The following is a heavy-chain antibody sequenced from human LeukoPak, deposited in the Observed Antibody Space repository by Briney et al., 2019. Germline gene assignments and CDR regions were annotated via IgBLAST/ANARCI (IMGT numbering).Heavy chain of an antibody. V-gene: IGHV3-30*18. J-gene: IGHJ4*02. CDR3: AKKLWFGESYYFDY. D-gene: IGHD3-10*01. CDR2: ISYDGSNK. Sequence: GGSLRLSCAASGFTFSSYGMHWVRQAPGKGLEWVAVISYDGSNKYYADSVKGRFTISRDNSKNTLYLQMNSLRAEDTAVYYCAKKLWFGESYYFDYWGQGTLVTVYS. CDR1: GFTFSSYG.